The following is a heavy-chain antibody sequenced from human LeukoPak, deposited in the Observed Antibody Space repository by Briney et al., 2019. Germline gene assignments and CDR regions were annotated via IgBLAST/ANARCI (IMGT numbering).Heavy chain of an antibody. Sequence: ASVKASCKASGGTFSSYAISWVRQAPGQGLEWMGGIIPIFGTANYAQKFQGRVTITADESTSTAYMELSSLRSEDTAVYYCARASTYYYDSSGYGRAEYFQHWGQGTLVTVSS. CDR2: IIPIFGTA. V-gene: IGHV1-69*13. CDR1: GGTFSSYA. CDR3: ARASTYYYDSSGYGRAEYFQH. D-gene: IGHD3-22*01. J-gene: IGHJ1*01.